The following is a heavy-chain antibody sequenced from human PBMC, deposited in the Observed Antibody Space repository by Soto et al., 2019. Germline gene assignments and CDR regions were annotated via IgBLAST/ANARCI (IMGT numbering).Heavy chain of an antibody. CDR3: ASSVAKYYYYCMDV. CDR2: IIPIFGTA. D-gene: IGHD5-12*01. J-gene: IGHJ6*02. CDR1: GGTFSSYA. Sequence: QVQLVQSGAEVKKPGSSVKVSCKASGGTFSSYAISWVRQAPGQGVEWMGGIIPIFGTANYAQKLQGRVTITADESTSTAYMELSSLRSEDTAVYYCASSVAKYYYYCMDVWGQGTTVTVSS. V-gene: IGHV1-69*12.